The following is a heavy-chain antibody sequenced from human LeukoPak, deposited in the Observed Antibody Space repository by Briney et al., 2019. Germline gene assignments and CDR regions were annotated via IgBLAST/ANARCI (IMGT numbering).Heavy chain of an antibody. V-gene: IGHV3-21*04. CDR1: GFTFSTYS. CDR2: ISSNNRYI. J-gene: IGHJ4*02. CDR3: AKGLEDYYGSGSYY. Sequence: GSLRLSCAASGFTFSTYSMNWVRQAPGKGLEWVSSISSNNRYIYYADSVKGRFTISRDNSKSMLYLQMNSLRAEDTAVYYCAKGLEDYYGSGSYYWGQGALVTVSS. D-gene: IGHD3-10*01.